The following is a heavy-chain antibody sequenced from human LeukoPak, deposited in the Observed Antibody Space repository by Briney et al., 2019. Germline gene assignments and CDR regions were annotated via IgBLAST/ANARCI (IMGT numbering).Heavy chain of an antibody. CDR3: ARALLYGA. J-gene: IGHJ5*02. D-gene: IGHD4-17*01. CDR2: ISSSGSTI. V-gene: IGHV3-48*03. Sequence: GGSLRLSCAASGFTLSSYEMNWVRQAPGKGLEWVSYISSSGSTIYYADSVKGRFTISRDNAKISLYLQMNSWRAEDTAVYYCARALLYGAWGQGTLVTVSS. CDR1: GFTLSSYE.